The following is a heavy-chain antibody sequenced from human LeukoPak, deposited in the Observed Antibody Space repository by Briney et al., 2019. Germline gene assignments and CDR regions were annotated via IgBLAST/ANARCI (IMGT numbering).Heavy chain of an antibody. J-gene: IGHJ3*02. V-gene: IGHV3-7*01. CDR1: GFTFSSYW. Sequence: GGSLRLSCAASGFTFSSYWMSWVRQAPGKGLEWVANIKQDGSEKYYVDSVKGRFTISRDNAKNSLYLQMNSLRAEDTAVYYCARAPDFGVAQAAFDIWGQGTMVTVSS. CDR2: IKQDGSEK. CDR3: ARAPDFGVAQAAFDI. D-gene: IGHD3-3*01.